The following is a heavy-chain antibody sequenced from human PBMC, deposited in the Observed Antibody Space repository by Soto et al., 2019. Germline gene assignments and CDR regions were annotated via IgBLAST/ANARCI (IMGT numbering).Heavy chain of an antibody. CDR1: GFTFSSYV. J-gene: IGHJ6*02. V-gene: IGHV3-33*01. Sequence: QVQLVESGGGVVQPGRSLRLSCAASGFTFSSYVMHWVRQAPGKGLEWVAVIWYDGGNKCYADSVKGRFTISRDNSKNTLFLQMNSLGRDDTAVYYCARGWPPAGYAMDVWGQGTTVTVSS. CDR2: IWYDGGNK. CDR3: ARGWPPAGYAMDV. D-gene: IGHD2-2*01.